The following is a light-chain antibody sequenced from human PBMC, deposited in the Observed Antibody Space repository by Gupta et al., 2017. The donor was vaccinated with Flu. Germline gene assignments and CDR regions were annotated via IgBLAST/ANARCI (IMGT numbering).Light chain of an antibody. V-gene: IGKV1-5*03. Sequence: DIQMTQSPSTLSASVGDRVTITCRASQSLNNWLAWYQQKSGKAPKLLSYRASGLESGVPPRCSGSGSGTQYTLTINNLQPEDSATYYCQQYKSDAWTFGQGTKVE. J-gene: IGKJ1*01. CDR2: RAS. CDR3: QQYKSDAWT. CDR1: QSLNNW.